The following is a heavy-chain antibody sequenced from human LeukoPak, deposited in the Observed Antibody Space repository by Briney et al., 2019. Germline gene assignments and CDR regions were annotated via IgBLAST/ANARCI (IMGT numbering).Heavy chain of an antibody. J-gene: IGHJ6*02. V-gene: IGHV3-64D*09. Sequence: GGSLRLSCSASGFTISTYPMHWVRQAPGKGLEYVSTIISNADTTSYAASVKGRFTTSRDDSKNTVYLQMSSLRPEDTALYYCVKSPSDGLDVWGQGATVTVSS. CDR2: IISNADTT. CDR3: VKSPSDGLDV. CDR1: GFTISTYP.